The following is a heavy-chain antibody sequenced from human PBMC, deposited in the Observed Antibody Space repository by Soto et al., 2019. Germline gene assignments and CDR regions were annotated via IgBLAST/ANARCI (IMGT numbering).Heavy chain of an antibody. J-gene: IGHJ4*02. CDR2: IYSGGST. D-gene: IGHD4-17*01. Sequence: EVQLVESGGGLIQPGGSLRLSCAASGFTVSSNYMSWVRQAPGKGLEWVSVIYSGGSTYYADSVKGRFTISRDNSKNTLYLQMNSLRAEDTAVYYCAREPNDYGDYYFDYWGQGTLVTVSS. CDR1: GFTVSSNY. V-gene: IGHV3-53*01. CDR3: AREPNDYGDYYFDY.